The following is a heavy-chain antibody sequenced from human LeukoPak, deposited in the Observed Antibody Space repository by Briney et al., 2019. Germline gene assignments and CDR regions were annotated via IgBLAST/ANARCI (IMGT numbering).Heavy chain of an antibody. CDR3: ARDGDFDF. CDR2: ISYDGSNK. V-gene: IGHV3-30*03. D-gene: IGHD3-16*01. CDR1: GFTFSSYG. Sequence: GGSLRLSCAASGFTFSSYGMHWVRQAPGKGLEWVAVISYDGSNKYYADSVKGRFTISIDNSKNTLYLQMNSLRAADTAVYYCARDGDFDFSGPRIPVTASS. J-gene: IGHJ4*01.